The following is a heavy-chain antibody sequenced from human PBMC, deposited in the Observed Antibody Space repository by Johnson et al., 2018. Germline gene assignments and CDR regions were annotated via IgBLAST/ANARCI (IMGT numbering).Heavy chain of an antibody. J-gene: IGHJ1*01. V-gene: IGHV3-49*03. CDR3: SRVRSRNAAEYFQH. CDR1: GFTSGDYA. Sequence: QLVESGGGLVQPGRSLRLSGTASGFTSGDYAMSWFRQAQGKGLAWVCFSRSKAYGGTTEYAAYVKGRFTISRDDAKSIAYLQMNRLKTADTAVYYCSRVRSRNAAEYFQHWGQGTLVTVSS. CDR2: SRSKAYGGTT.